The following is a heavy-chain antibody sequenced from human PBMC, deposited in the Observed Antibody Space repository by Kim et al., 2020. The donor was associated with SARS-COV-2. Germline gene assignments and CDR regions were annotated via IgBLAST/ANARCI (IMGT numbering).Heavy chain of an antibody. CDR1: GFTFDDYA. D-gene: IGHD3-3*01. V-gene: IGHV3-9*01. J-gene: IGHJ3*02. CDR3: AKDIRPIFGVVIGAGGAAFDI. Sequence: GGSLRLSCAASGFTFDDYAMHWVRQAPGKGLEWVSGISWNSGSIGYADSVKGRFTISRDNAKNSLYLQMNSLRAEDTALYYCAKDIRPIFGVVIGAGGAAFDIWGQGTMVTVSS. CDR2: ISWNSGSI.